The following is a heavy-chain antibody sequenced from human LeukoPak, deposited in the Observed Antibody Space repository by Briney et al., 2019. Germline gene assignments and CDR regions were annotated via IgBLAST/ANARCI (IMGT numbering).Heavy chain of an antibody. Sequence: KPGGSLRLSCAASGFIFSSYSMNWVRQAPGKGLEWVSSISSSGSYRDYADSVKGRFTISRDNAKNSLYLQMSSLRAEDTAVYFCARDLEAYQAVAGTFWFDPWGQGTPVTVSS. V-gene: IGHV3-21*01. J-gene: IGHJ5*02. CDR2: ISSSGSYR. CDR1: GFIFSSYS. D-gene: IGHD6-19*01. CDR3: ARDLEAYQAVAGTFWFDP.